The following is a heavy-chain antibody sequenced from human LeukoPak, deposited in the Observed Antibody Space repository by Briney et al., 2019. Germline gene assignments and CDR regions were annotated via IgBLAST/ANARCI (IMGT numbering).Heavy chain of an antibody. D-gene: IGHD1-26*01. CDR1: GGSISSSSYY. V-gene: IGHV4-39*07. CDR2: VYYSGTT. J-gene: IGHJ4*02. CDR3: AGQWASYFDY. Sequence: SETLSLTCTVSGGSISSSSYYWGWIRQPPGKGLKWIGSVYYSGTTYCNPSLKSRVTISVDTSKNQFSLKLSSVTAADTAVYYCAGQWASYFDYWGQGTLVTVSS.